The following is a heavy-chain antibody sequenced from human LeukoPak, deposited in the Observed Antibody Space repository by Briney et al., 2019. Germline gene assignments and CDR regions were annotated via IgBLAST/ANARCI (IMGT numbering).Heavy chain of an antibody. V-gene: IGHV1-18*01. Sequence: ASVKVSCKASRYTFTSYGISWVRQAPGQGLEWMGWISTYHGNTNYAQKLQGRVTMTTDTSTSAAYMEVRSLRSDDTAVYYCARDPGVVAASLKFDYWGQGTLVTVSS. CDR1: RYTFTSYG. J-gene: IGHJ4*02. CDR2: ISTYHGNT. CDR3: ARDPGVVAASLKFDY. D-gene: IGHD2-15*01.